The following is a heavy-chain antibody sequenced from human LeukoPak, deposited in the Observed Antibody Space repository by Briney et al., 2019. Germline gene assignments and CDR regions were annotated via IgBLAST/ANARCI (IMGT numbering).Heavy chain of an antibody. CDR3: ARRGGSYSPFGY. Sequence: GGSLRLSCVASGFTFSSYWMSWVRQAPGKGLEWVANIKQDGSEKYYVDSVKGRFTISRDNTKNSLYLQMDSLRSEDTAVYYCARRGGSYSPFGYWGQGTLVTVSS. V-gene: IGHV3-7*01. CDR2: IKQDGSEK. J-gene: IGHJ4*02. D-gene: IGHD1-26*01. CDR1: GFTFSSYW.